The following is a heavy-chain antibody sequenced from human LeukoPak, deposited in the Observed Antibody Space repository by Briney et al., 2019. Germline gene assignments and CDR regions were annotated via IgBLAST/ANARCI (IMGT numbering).Heavy chain of an antibody. Sequence: SETQSLTCAVYGGSFSGYYWSWIRQPPGKGLEWIGEINHSGSTNYNPSLKSRVTISVDTSKNQFSLKLSSVAAADTAVYYCARGNRGWGLTWSEYPRLRWFDPWGQGTLVTVSS. J-gene: IGHJ5*02. V-gene: IGHV4-34*01. CDR2: INHSGST. CDR1: GGSFSGYY. CDR3: ARGNRGWGLTWSEYPRLRWFDP. D-gene: IGHD7-27*01.